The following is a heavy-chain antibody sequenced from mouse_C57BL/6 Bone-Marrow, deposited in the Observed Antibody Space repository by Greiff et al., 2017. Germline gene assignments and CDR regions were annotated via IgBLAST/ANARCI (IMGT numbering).Heavy chain of an antibody. V-gene: IGHV2-9-1*01. J-gene: IGHJ1*03. D-gene: IGHD1-1*01. CDR3: SRRDGSSYDWYFDV. Sequence: QVQLKEPGPGLVAPSQTLSITCTVSGFSLTSYAISWVRQPPGKGLEWLGVIWTGGSTNYNSPLKSRLSTCKDNSKSQVFLKMNSLQTDATVRYYCSRRDGSSYDWYFDVWGTGTTVTVSS. CDR2: IWTGGST. CDR1: GFSLTSYA.